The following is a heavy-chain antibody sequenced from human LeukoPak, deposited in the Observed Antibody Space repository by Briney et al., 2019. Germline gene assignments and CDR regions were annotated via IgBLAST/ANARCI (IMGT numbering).Heavy chain of an antibody. D-gene: IGHD3-10*01. CDR3: ARGLWFGKELDY. Sequence: NPSETLSLTCKVSGYSINSGYYWGWIRQPPGKGLEWIGSIYHSGKTYYNPSLKSRVTISVETSKNQFSLKPSSMTAADTAVYYCARGLWFGKELDYWGQGTLVTVSS. V-gene: IGHV4-38-2*02. CDR1: GYSINSGYY. CDR2: IYHSGKT. J-gene: IGHJ4*02.